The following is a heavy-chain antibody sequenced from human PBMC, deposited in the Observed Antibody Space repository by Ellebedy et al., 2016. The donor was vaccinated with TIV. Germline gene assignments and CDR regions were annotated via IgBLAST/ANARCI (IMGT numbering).Heavy chain of an antibody. V-gene: IGHV3-48*04. CDR3: ARVEGYCSGGSCYSAHLFDY. CDR1: GFTFSSYA. J-gene: IGHJ4*02. Sequence: GGSLRLSCAASGFTFSSYAMSWVRQAPGKGLEWVSYISSSGSTIYYADSVKGRFTISRDNAKNSLFLQMNSLRAEETAVYYCARVEGYCSGGSCYSAHLFDYWGQGTLVTVSS. D-gene: IGHD2-15*01. CDR2: ISSSGSTI.